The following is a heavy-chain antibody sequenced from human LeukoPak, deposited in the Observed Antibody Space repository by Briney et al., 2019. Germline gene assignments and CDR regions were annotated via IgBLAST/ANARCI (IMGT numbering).Heavy chain of an antibody. CDR2: INPNSGGT. J-gene: IGHJ4*02. D-gene: IGHD2-2*02. CDR3: TREPISGVDY. CDR1: GYTFTGYY. Sequence: ASVTVSCTASGYTFTGYYMHWVRQAPGQGLEWMGRINPNSGGTSYAQKFQGRVTMTRDTSITTAYMELSRLRSDDAAVYYCTREPISGVDYWGQGTPVTVSS. V-gene: IGHV1-2*06.